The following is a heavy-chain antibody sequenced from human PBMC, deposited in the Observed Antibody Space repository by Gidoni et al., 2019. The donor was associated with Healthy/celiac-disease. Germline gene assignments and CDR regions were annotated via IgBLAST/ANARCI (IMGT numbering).Heavy chain of an antibody. D-gene: IGHD4-17*01. CDR3: AKVKGRGTTVPLTVLDY. J-gene: IGHJ4*02. CDR1: GVTFDASA. V-gene: IGHV3-9*01. CDR2: ISWKSGSI. Sequence: EVQLLESGGGLVQPGRSLRLSCDAPGVTFDASALHWVRPAPGKGLEWVSGISWKSGSIGYADYVKGRFHIARDNANNSLYLQMNSLRAEDTALYYCAKVKGRGTTVPLTVLDYWGQGTLVTVSS.